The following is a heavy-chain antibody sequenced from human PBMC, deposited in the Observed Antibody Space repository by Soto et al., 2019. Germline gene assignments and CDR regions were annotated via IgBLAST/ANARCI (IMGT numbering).Heavy chain of an antibody. CDR1: GYTFTSYG. D-gene: IGHD1-26*01. J-gene: IGHJ4*02. Sequence: ASVKVSCKASGYTFTSYGFAWVRQAPGQGLEWMGCISAQNGNTNYAENLQGRVTMITDTTTSTAYMELRSLRSDDTAVYYCARAWELIYYFDYGGQGSLVTVSS. V-gene: IGHV1-18*04. CDR3: ARAWELIYYFDY. CDR2: ISAQNGNT.